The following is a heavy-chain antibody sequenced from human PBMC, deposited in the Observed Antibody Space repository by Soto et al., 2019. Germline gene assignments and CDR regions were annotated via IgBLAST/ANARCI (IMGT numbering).Heavy chain of an antibody. J-gene: IGHJ4*02. CDR3: ARVLTGSVAAAGWVEY. Sequence: SETLALTCTVSGGSISSYYWSWIRQPAGKVLELIGRIYTSGSTNYNPSLKSRVTMSVDTAKNQFSLKLSSVTAADTAVYYCARVLTGSVAAAGWVEYWGQRTLVNDSS. CDR1: GGSISSYY. CDR2: IYTSGST. D-gene: IGHD6-13*01. V-gene: IGHV4-4*07.